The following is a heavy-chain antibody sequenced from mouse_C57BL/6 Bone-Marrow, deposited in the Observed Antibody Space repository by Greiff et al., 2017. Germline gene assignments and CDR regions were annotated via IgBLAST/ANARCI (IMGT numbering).Heavy chain of an antibody. D-gene: IGHD2-3*01. CDR3: ARDDGYYVWYFDV. V-gene: IGHV1-54*01. J-gene: IGHJ1*03. CDR2: INPGSGGT. CDR1: GYAFTNYL. Sequence: QVQLKESGAELARPGASVKVSCKASGYAFTNYLIEWVKQRPGQGLEWIGVINPGSGGTNYNEKFKGKATLTADKSSSTAYMQLSSLTSEDSAVYFCARDDGYYVWYFDVWGTGTTVTVSS.